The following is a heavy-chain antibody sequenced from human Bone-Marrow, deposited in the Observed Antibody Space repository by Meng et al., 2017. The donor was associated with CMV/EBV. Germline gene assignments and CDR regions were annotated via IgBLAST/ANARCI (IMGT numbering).Heavy chain of an antibody. CDR2: ISSSSSYI. J-gene: IGHJ5*02. V-gene: IGHV3-21*01. D-gene: IGHD6-13*01. Sequence: GESLKISCAASGFTFSSYSMNWVRQAPGKGLEWVSSISSSSSYIYYADSVKGRFTISRDNAKNSLYLQMNSLRAEDTAVYYCARDSKAAVGWFDPCGQGTLVTVSS. CDR3: ARDSKAAVGWFDP. CDR1: GFTFSSYS.